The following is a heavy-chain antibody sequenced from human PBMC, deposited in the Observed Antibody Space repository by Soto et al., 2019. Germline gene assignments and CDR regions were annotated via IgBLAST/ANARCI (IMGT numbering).Heavy chain of an antibody. D-gene: IGHD2-2*01. CDR3: ARGGYCSSTSCPEVDYYYYGMDV. CDR2: ISYDGSNK. Sequence: QVQLVESGGGVVRPGRSLRLSCAASGFTFSSYAMHWVRQAPGKGLEWVAVISYDGSNKYYADSVKGRFTISRDNSKNTLYLQMNSLRAEDTAVYYCARGGYCSSTSCPEVDYYYYGMDVWGQGTTVTVSS. CDR1: GFTFSSYA. V-gene: IGHV3-30-3*01. J-gene: IGHJ6*02.